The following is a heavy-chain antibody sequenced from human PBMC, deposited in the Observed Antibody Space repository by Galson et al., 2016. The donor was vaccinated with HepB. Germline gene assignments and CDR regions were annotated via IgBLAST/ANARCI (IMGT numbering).Heavy chain of an antibody. CDR1: GDSISKYY. CDR2: THYSGST. D-gene: IGHD2-21*02. CDR3: ATTYCGCDFYHVYAFDF. Sequence: SETLSLTCTVSGDSISKYYCSWIRQPPGKALEWIGYTHYSGSTEYNSSLKSRITMSVDTSKNQFSLKLSSVTAADTALCYCATTYCGCDFYHVYAFDFCGQGTMVTVSS. V-gene: IGHV4-59*03. J-gene: IGHJ3*01.